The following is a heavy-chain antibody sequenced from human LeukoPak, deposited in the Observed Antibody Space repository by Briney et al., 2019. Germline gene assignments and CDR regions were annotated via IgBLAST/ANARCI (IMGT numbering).Heavy chain of an antibody. CDR1: GGTFSSYA. Sequence: SVKVSCKASGGTFSSYAISWVRQAPGQGLEWMGRIIPILGLANYAQKFQGRVTITADKSTSTAYMELSSLRSEDTAVYYCVVTGDDDAFDIWGQGTMVTVSS. V-gene: IGHV1-69*04. J-gene: IGHJ3*02. CDR3: VVTGDDDAFDI. CDR2: IIPILGLA. D-gene: IGHD7-27*01.